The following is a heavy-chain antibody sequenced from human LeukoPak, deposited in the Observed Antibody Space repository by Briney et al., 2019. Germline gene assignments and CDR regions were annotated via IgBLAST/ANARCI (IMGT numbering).Heavy chain of an antibody. CDR1: GFTFSSNW. J-gene: IGHJ4*02. CDR3: ASGLELDY. V-gene: IGHV3-74*01. CDR2: INEDGSTT. Sequence: GGSLRLSCAASGFTFSSNWMHWVRQAPGKGLVWVSRINEDGSTTNYADSVKGRFTISRDNAKNSLYLQMNSLRAEDTAVYYCASGLELDYWGQGTLVTVSS.